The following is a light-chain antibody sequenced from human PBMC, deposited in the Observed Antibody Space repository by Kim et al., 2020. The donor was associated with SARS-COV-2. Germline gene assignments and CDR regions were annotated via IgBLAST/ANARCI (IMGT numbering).Light chain of an antibody. V-gene: IGLV2-8*01. CDR2: EVT. CDR1: SSDVGGYQY. CDR3: SSYAGNNNLV. J-gene: IGLJ3*02. Sequence: GQAVTMSCTGTSSDVGGYQYVSWCQHHPGKAPRLIIYEVTKRPSGVPDRFSGSKSGNTASLTVSGLQAEDEADYYCSSYAGNNNLVFGGGTQLTVL.